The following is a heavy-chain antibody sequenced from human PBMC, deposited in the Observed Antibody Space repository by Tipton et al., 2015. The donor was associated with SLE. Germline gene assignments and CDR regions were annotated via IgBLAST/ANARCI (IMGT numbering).Heavy chain of an antibody. J-gene: IGHJ4*02. CDR1: GFTFRSYW. V-gene: IGHV3-74*01. D-gene: IGHD2-2*01. Sequence: SLRLSCAASGFTFRSYWMHWIRQAPGKGLVWVARTNEDGTITSYEDSVKGRFTISRDNAKNILYLRMNSLRVEDTALYYCASGIDPTSSRISDYWGQGTLLSVSS. CDR2: TNEDGTIT. CDR3: ASGIDPTSSRISDY.